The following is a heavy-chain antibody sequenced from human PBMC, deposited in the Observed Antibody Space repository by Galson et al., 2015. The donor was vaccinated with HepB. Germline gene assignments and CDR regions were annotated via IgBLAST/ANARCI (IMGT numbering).Heavy chain of an antibody. CDR2: INTNTGNP. CDR1: GYTFTSYA. D-gene: IGHD3-10*01. J-gene: IGHJ3*02. CDR3: AVLLWFGELLSGSTYAFDI. Sequence: SVKVSCKASGYTFTSYAMNWVRQAPGQGLEWMGWINTNTGNPTYAQGFTGRFVFPLDTSVSTAYLQISSLKAEDTAVYYCAVLLWFGELLSGSTYAFDIWGQGTMVTVSS. V-gene: IGHV7-4-1*02.